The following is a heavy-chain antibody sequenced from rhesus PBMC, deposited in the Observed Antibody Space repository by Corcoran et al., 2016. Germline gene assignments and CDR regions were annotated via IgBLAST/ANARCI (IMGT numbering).Heavy chain of an antibody. CDR1: GSSTSRNY. V-gene: IGHV4-147*01. D-gene: IGHD2-21*01. CDR3: ARGSGNYGLDS. J-gene: IGHJ6*01. Sequence: QVQLQESGQGPVTPSEPLPLTCAFPGSSTSRNYWSWIRQPPRKGLEWIGYIIGGSGSTSYNPSLKSRVTFSRDTSKNQFSLTLSSVTAADTAAYYCARGSGNYGLDSWGQGVVVTVSS. CDR2: IIGGSGST.